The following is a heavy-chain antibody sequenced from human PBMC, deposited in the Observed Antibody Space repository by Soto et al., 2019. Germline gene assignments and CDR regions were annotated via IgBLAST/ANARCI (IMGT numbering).Heavy chain of an antibody. D-gene: IGHD2-8*01. CDR1: GDSISTVNW. CDR2: IYHSGST. Sequence: ETLSITCGVSGDSISTVNWWSCVRQSPGKGLEWIGEIYHSGSTSYNPSLKSRVTMSVDKSKNQFSLQLTSVTAADTAVYYCATFSGFFTISPFDAWGQGILVTVSS. J-gene: IGHJ5*02. CDR3: ATFSGFFTISPFDA. V-gene: IGHV4-4*02.